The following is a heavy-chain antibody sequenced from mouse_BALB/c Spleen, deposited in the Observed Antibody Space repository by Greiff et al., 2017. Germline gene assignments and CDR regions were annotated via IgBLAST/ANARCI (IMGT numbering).Heavy chain of an antibody. CDR1: GFTFSSYA. J-gene: IGHJ2*01. V-gene: IGHV5-9-3*01. CDR2: ISSGGSYT. Sequence: EVKLQESGGGLVKPGGSLKLSCAASGFTFSSYAMSWVRQTPEKRLEWVATISSGGSYTYYPDSVKGRFTISRDNAKNTLYLQMSSLRSEDTAMYYCARQRDYFDYWGQGTTLTVSS. CDR3: ARQRDYFDY.